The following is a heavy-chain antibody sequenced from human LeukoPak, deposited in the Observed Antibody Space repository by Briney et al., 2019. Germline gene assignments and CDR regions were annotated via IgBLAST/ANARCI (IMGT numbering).Heavy chain of an antibody. CDR2: ISGSGGST. D-gene: IGHD7-27*01. V-gene: IGHV3-23*01. Sequence: GESLRLSCAASGFTFSNYAMNWVRQAPGKGLEWVSGISGSGGSTTYADSVKGRFTISRDNSQNTLYLQMNSLRAEDTALYYCAREILTGYAFDIWGQGTMVTVSS. J-gene: IGHJ3*02. CDR1: GFTFSNYA. CDR3: AREILTGYAFDI.